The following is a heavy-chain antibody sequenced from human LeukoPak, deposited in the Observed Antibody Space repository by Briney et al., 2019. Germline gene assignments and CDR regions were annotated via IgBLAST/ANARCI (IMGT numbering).Heavy chain of an antibody. CDR2: ISSSSAYI. CDR1: GFTFSSYS. CDR3: AKDRAQQLVLDF. Sequence: PGGSLRLSCAASGFTFSSYSMNWVRQAPGKGLEWVSSISSSSAYIYYADSMKGRFTISRDNSKNTLFLQMNSLRAEDTAVYYCAKDRAQQLVLDFWGQGTLVTVSS. J-gene: IGHJ4*02. D-gene: IGHD6-13*01. V-gene: IGHV3-21*04.